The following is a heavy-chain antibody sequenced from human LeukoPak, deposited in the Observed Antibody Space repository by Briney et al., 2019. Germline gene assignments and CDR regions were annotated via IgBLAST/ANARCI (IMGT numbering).Heavy chain of an antibody. Sequence: SETLSLTCAVSGYSISSGYYWGWIRQPPGKGLEWIGSIYHSGSTYYNPSLKSRVTISVDTSKNQFSLKLSSVTAADTAVYYCARDTYYYDSSGYSYFDYWGQGILVTVSS. CDR3: ARDTYYYDSSGYSYFDY. CDR2: IYHSGST. V-gene: IGHV4-38-2*02. D-gene: IGHD3-22*01. CDR1: GYSISSGYY. J-gene: IGHJ4*02.